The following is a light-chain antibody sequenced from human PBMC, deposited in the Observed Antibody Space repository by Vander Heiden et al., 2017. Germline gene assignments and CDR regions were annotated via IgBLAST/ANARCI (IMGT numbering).Light chain of an antibody. CDR1: RLSSYY. CDR2: GKN. J-gene: IGLJ2*01. Sequence: SSELTQDPAVSVALGQTVRITCQGDRLSSYYASWYQQKPGHAHGLVSYGKNNRPAGIPDRFSGSSSGNTASLTITGAQAEDEADYYCNSRDSSGNHPFGGGTKLTVL. V-gene: IGLV3-19*01. CDR3: NSRDSSGNHP.